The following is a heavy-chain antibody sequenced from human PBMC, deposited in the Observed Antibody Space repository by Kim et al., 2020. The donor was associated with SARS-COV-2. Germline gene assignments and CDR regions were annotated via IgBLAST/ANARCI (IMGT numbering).Heavy chain of an antibody. CDR3: ARHISPSPNYDFWSGYYGSFDY. J-gene: IGHJ4*02. Sequence: SETLSLTCTVSGGSISSSSYYWGWIRQPPGKGLEWIGSIYYSGSTYYNPSLKSRVTISVDTSKNQFSLKLSSVTAADTAVYYCARHISPSPNYDFWSGYYGSFDYWGQGTLVTVSS. CDR1: GGSISSSSYY. V-gene: IGHV4-39*01. CDR2: IYYSGST. D-gene: IGHD3-3*01.